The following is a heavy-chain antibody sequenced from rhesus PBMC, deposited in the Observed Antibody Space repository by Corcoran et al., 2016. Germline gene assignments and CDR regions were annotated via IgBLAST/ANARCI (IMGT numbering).Heavy chain of an antibody. Sequence: QVQLQESGPGLVKPSETLSLICAVSGGSISDSYFWSWVRQPPGKGLEWIGYIYGGGGATSYNTSLKNRVTISRDTSKNHLSLKLTSLTAADTAVYYCWLDQFDIWGAGVLVTVSS. V-gene: IGHV4-106*01. CDR1: GGSISDSYF. CDR3: WLDQFDI. J-gene: IGHJ5-1*01. CDR2: IYGGGGAT. D-gene: IGHD2-33*01.